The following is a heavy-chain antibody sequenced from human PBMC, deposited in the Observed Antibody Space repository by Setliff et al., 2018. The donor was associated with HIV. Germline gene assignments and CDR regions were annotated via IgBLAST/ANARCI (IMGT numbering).Heavy chain of an antibody. J-gene: IGHJ4*02. Sequence: GASVKVSCEASGFSVTDTYMGWVRQAPGKGLEWVALMYKGGETYYADFVKGRFTIARDNSKNTVSLQMTNLGTGDTAVYYCAKGGYGGSYYVAGYWGQGTLVTVSS. D-gene: IGHD1-26*01. V-gene: IGHV3-66*02. CDR1: GFSVTDTY. CDR2: MYKGGET. CDR3: AKGGYGGSYYVAGY.